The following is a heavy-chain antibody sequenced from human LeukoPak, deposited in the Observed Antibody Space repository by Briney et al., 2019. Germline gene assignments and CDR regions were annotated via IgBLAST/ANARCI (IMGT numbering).Heavy chain of an antibody. J-gene: IGHJ6*03. CDR2: ITSGSDYI. CDR3: ARDERLGKLSAYYYYMDV. Sequence: GGSLRLSCVASGFTITSYNMNWVRQAPGKGLEWVASITSGSDYIYYADSVKGRFTISRDNAKNSLYLQMNSLRAEDTAVYYCARDERLGKLSAYYYYMDVWGKGTTVTVSS. CDR1: GFTITSYN. V-gene: IGHV3-21*01. D-gene: IGHD3-16*02.